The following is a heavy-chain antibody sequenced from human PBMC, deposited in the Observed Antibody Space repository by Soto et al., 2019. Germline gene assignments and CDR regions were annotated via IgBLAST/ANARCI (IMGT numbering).Heavy chain of an antibody. J-gene: IGHJ6*02. CDR1: GGTFSSYA. D-gene: IGHD2-2*01. V-gene: IGHV1-69*12. CDR2: IIPIFGTA. Sequence: QVQLVQSGAEVKKPGSSVKVSCKASGGTFSSYAISWVRQAPGQGLEWMGGIIPIFGTANYAQKFQGRVTITADESTSTAYMELSSLRSEDTAVYYCARAPLGVPADYYYGMDVWGQGTTVTVSS. CDR3: ARAPLGVPADYYYGMDV.